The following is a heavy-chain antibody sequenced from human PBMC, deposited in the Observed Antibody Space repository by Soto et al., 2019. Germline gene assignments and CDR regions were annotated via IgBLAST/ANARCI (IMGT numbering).Heavy chain of an antibody. V-gene: IGHV3-23*01. J-gene: IGHJ5*01. CDR3: AKDPRSGWYNLGWFDS. D-gene: IGHD6-19*01. CDR1: GFPFISYA. Sequence: PGGSLRLSCATSGFPFISYAMSWVRQAPGRGLEWVSTISGSGGNTYYADAVKGRFTITSDSSKNTVYLQMNSLRVDDTATYYCAKDPRSGWYNLGWFDSWGRGTQVTVSS. CDR2: ISGSGGNT.